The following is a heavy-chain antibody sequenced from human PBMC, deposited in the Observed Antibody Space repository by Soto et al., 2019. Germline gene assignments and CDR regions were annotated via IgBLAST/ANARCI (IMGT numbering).Heavy chain of an antibody. J-gene: IGHJ4*02. CDR2: IWNDGSNE. V-gene: IGHV3-33*07. CDR3: ARDLRKQRYLDY. Sequence: GGSLRLSCAASGFSLSMYPMTWVSQAPGKGLEWVALIWNDGSNENYADSVKGRFTISRDNSKNTLYLQMNSLRAEDTAVYYCARDLRKQRYLDYWGRGTPVTVSS. CDR1: GFSLSMYP. D-gene: IGHD6-25*01.